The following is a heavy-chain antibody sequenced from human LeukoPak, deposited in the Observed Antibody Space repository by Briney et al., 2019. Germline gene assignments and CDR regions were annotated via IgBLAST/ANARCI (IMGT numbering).Heavy chain of an antibody. D-gene: IGHD3-10*01. CDR1: GGSISSHY. CDR3: ARDGADVYGRAFDY. J-gene: IGHJ4*02. Sequence: PSETLSLTCTVSGGSISSHYWSWLRQPPGKGLVGIGFIYYSGSTNYNPSLKSRVSMSVDTSKNQFSLKLTSVTAADTAVYFCARDGADVYGRAFDYWGQGTLVSVSS. V-gene: IGHV4-59*11. CDR2: IYYSGST.